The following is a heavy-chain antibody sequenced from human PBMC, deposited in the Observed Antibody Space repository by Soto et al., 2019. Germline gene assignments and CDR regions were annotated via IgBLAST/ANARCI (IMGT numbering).Heavy chain of an antibody. J-gene: IGHJ6*02. Sequence: GSSVKVSCKASGFTFSNYGLNWVRQAPGQGLEWMGWVSANNGHTNYAQNLQGRVSMTTDTSTSTAYMELRGLTFDDTAVYYCARDIESVTAKHFFYYYALDVGG. CDR2: VSANNGHT. CDR1: GFTFSNYG. V-gene: IGHV1-18*01. CDR3: ARDIESVTAKHFFYYYALDV. D-gene: IGHD2-8*01.